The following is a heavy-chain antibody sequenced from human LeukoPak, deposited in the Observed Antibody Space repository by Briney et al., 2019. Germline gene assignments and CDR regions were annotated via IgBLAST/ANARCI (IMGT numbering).Heavy chain of an antibody. CDR1: GGPISRYY. V-gene: IGHV4-59*01. D-gene: IGHD3-9*01. CDR3: AATSPHLLRYFDWLPGVIDY. J-gene: IGHJ4*02. CDR2: IYYSGST. Sequence: SETLSLTCTVSGGPISRYYWIWMRQPPGKGLEWIGYIYYSGSTNYIPSLKSRVTISVDTSKNQFSLKLSSVTAADTAVYYCAATSPHLLRYFDWLPGVIDYWGQGTLVTVSS.